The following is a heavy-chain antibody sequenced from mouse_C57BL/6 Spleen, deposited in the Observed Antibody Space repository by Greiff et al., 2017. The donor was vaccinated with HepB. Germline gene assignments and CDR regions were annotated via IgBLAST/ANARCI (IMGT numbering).Heavy chain of an antibody. Sequence: EVQLQQSGPVLVKPGASVKMSCKASGYTFTDYYMNWVKQSHGKSLEWIGVINPYNGGTSYNQKFKGKATLTVDKSSSTAYMELNSLTSEDSAVYYCARYSSGPDYWGQGTTLTVSS. D-gene: IGHD3-2*02. CDR3: ARYSSGPDY. V-gene: IGHV1-19*01. J-gene: IGHJ2*01. CDR2: INPYNGGT. CDR1: GYTFTDYY.